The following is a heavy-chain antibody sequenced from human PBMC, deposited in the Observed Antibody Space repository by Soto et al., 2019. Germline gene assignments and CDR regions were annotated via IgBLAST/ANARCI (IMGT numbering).Heavy chain of an antibody. V-gene: IGHV3-73*01. CDR2: VRSKANTYAT. D-gene: IGHD3-10*01. Sequence: GGSLRLSCTDSGSTFSASTIHWVRQASGKGLEWIGRVRSKANTYATAYGASMKGKFTISRDDSENTAFLQMNSLKAEDTAVYFCTRQRLLWGPFDYWGQGTPVTVSS. J-gene: IGHJ4*02. CDR3: TRQRLLWGPFDY. CDR1: GSTFSAST.